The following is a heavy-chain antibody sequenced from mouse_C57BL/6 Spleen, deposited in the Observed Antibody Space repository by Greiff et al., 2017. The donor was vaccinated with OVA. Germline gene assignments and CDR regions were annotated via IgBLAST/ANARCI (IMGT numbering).Heavy chain of an antibody. V-gene: IGHV7-3*01. J-gene: IGHJ1*03. CDR3: ARYLDV. CDR2: IRNKANGYKT. Sequence: EVQLVESGGGLVQPGGSLSLSCAASGFTFTDYYMSWVRQPPGQALEWLGFIRNKANGYKTESSVPGKGRFTISRDNSQSILYLQMTALRAEDSATYYCARYLDVWGTGTTVTVSS. CDR1: GFTFTDYY.